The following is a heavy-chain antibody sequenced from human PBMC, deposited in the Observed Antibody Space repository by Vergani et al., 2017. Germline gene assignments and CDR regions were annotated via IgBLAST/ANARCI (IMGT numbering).Heavy chain of an antibody. V-gene: IGHV4-31*03. D-gene: IGHD6-19*01. J-gene: IGHJ4*02. Sequence: QVQLQESGPGLVKPSQTLSLTCTVSGGPISSGGYYWGWTRQHPGKGLEWIGYLYYSGSTYYNPALKSRVTISVDTYKNQFSLKLSSVTAADTAVYYCARVGGGDSGYEIDSSGWKLFDYGGQGTLVTVSS. CDR3: ARVGGGDSGYEIDSSGWKLFDY. CDR1: GGPISSGGYY. CDR2: LYYSGST.